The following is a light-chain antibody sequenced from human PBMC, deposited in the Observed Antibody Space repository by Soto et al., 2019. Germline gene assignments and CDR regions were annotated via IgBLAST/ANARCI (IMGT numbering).Light chain of an antibody. CDR1: SSNIGAGYD. J-gene: IGLJ3*02. CDR2: GNS. Sequence: QSVLTQPPSVSGAPGQRVTISCTGSSSNIGAGYDVHWYQQLPGTAPKLLIYGNSKRPSGVPDRFSGSKSGTSASLAITGLQAEDEADYYCQSYDSSLNWVFGGGTKVTVL. CDR3: QSYDSSLNWV. V-gene: IGLV1-40*01.